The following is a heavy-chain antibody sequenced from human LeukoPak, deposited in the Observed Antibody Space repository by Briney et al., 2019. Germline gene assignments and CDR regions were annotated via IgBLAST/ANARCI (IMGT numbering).Heavy chain of an antibody. J-gene: IGHJ3*02. CDR1: GFTVSSNS. CDR2: IYSDNT. D-gene: IGHD3-3*01. CDR3: ARGATFGGDDAFDI. Sequence: GGSLRLSCTVSGFTVSSNSMSWVRQAPGKGLEWVSFIYSDNTHYSDSVKGRFTISRDNSKNTLYLQMNSLRHDDTAVYYCARGATFGGDDAFDIWGQGTVVTVSS. V-gene: IGHV3-66*03.